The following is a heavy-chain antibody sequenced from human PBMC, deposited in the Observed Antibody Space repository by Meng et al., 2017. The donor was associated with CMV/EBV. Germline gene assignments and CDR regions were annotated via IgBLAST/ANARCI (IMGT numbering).Heavy chain of an antibody. Sequence: GESLKISCAASGFTFSSHVMSWVRQAPGKGLEWVSNISGGGGTTYYTDSLRSRFTVSRDNSKDTLYLQMNSLRAEDTAVYYCARHPQQGGSYYGLWPVRGGVGVDPWGQGTLVTISS. CDR1: GFTFSSHV. J-gene: IGHJ5*02. CDR2: ISGGGGTT. D-gene: IGHD1-26*01. CDR3: ARHPQQGGSYYGLWPVRGGVGVDP. V-gene: IGHV3-23*01.